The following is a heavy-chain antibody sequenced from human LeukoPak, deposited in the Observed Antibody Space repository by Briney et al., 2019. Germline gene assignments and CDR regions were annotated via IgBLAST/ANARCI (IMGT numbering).Heavy chain of an antibody. CDR1: GFTFSSYS. CDR2: ISSSSSTI. J-gene: IGHJ4*02. V-gene: IGHV3-48*04. Sequence: GGSLRLSCAASGFTFSSYSMNWVRQAPGKGLEWVSYISSSSSTIYYADSVKGRFTISRDNAKNTLYLQMNSLRAEDTAVYYCARDPPRKGYDYDFDYWGQGTLVTVSS. D-gene: IGHD5-12*01. CDR3: ARDPPRKGYDYDFDY.